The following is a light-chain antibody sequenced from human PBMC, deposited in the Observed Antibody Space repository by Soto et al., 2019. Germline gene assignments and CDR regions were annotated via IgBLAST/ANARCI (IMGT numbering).Light chain of an antibody. V-gene: IGKV3-20*01. J-gene: IGKJ5*01. CDR2: GAS. CDR3: QQHGSSPPIT. Sequence: EIVLAQSPGTLSLSPGEGATLSWRASQSVSSSYLAWYQQKPGQAPRLLIYGASSRATGIPNRFSGSGSGTDFTLTISRLEPEDFTVYYCQQHGSSPPITFGQGTRLEIK. CDR1: QSVSSSY.